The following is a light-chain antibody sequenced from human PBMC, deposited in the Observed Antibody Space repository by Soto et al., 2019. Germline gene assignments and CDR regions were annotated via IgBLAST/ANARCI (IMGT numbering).Light chain of an antibody. Sequence: QSVLTQPASVSGSPGQSITISCTGTSSDVGGYNYVSWYQQHPGKAPKLMIYDVSNRPSGVSNRFSGSKSGNTASLTISGLQAEDVFDYYCNSCARSSSRYGFGTGTKV. J-gene: IGLJ1*01. CDR1: SSDVGGYNY. CDR2: DVS. V-gene: IGLV2-14*01. CDR3: NSCARSSSRYG.